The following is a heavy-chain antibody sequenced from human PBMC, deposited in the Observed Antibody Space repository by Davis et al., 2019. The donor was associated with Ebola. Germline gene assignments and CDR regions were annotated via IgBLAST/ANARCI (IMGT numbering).Heavy chain of an antibody. CDR3: ARGVENLLFGEFDY. Sequence: GESLKISCAASGFTFSNYNLNWVRQAPGKGLDFIAYISSTSDTIYYADSVRGRFTISRDNAANSLYLQMNSLRADDTAVYYCARGVENLLFGEFDYWGQGTLVTVSS. CDR1: GFTFSNYN. V-gene: IGHV3-48*04. J-gene: IGHJ4*02. D-gene: IGHD3-10*01. CDR2: ISSTSDTI.